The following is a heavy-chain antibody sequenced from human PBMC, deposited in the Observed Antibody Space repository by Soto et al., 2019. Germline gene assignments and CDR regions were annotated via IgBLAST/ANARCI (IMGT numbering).Heavy chain of an antibody. CDR3: TREGS. V-gene: IGHV3-48*02. CDR1: GFIFSDYS. CDR2: IDGGSSAI. J-gene: IGHJ4*02. Sequence: GGSLRLSCAASGFIFSDYSMNWVRQFPGKGLEWIAYIDGGSSAIHYTDSVKGRFTISRDNARSSLYLQMNSLRDEDTAVYYCTREGSWGRGTQVTVS.